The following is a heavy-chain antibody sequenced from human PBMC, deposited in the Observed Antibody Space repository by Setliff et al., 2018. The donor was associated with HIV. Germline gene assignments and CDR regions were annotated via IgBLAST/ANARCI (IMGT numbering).Heavy chain of an antibody. CDR1: GGSISSYY. CDR3: ARDRGYSYAFFDY. Sequence: PSETLSLTCTVSGGSISSYYWSWIRQPPGKGLEWIGYIYYSGSTNYNPSPKSRVTITVDTSKNQFSLKLSSVTAADTAVYYCARDRGYSYAFFDYWGQGTRVTSPQ. D-gene: IGHD5-18*01. V-gene: IGHV4-59*01. J-gene: IGHJ4*02. CDR2: IYYSGST.